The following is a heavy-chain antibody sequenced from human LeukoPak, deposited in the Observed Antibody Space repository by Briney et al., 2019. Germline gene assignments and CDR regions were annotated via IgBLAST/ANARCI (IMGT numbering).Heavy chain of an antibody. V-gene: IGHV4-31*03. CDR3: ARDYQASGWYYFDY. J-gene: IGHJ4*02. CDR1: GGSISSGGYY. CDR2: IYYSGST. Sequence: SETLSLTCTVSGGSISSGGYYWSWIHQHPGKGLEWIGYIYYSGSTYYNPSLKSRVTISVDTSKNQFSLKLSSVTAADTAVYYCARDYQASGWYYFDYWGQGTLVTVSS. D-gene: IGHD6-19*01.